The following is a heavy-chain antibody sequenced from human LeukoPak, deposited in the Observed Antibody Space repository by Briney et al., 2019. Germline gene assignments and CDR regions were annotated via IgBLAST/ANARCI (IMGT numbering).Heavy chain of an antibody. CDR3: ARHGVVVPSAMYYYYMDV. Sequence: SETLSLTCTVSGGSISSYYWSWIRQPPGKGLEWIGYIYTSGGTNYNPSLKSRVTISVDTSKNQFSLKLSSVTAADTAVYYCARHGVVVPSAMYYYYMDVWGKGTTVTVS. CDR1: GGSISSYY. V-gene: IGHV4-4*09. D-gene: IGHD2-2*01. CDR2: IYTSGGT. J-gene: IGHJ6*03.